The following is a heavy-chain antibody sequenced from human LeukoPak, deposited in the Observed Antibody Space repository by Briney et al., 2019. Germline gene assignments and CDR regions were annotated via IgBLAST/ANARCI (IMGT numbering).Heavy chain of an antibody. CDR3: AKENVGALRY. D-gene: IGHD1-26*01. CDR2: ISWNSGSI. Sequence: PGGSLRLSCAASGFTFDDYAMHWVRQAPGKGLEWVSGISWNSGSIGYADSVKGRFTISRDNAKNSLYLQMNSLRAEDTALYYCAKENVGALRYWGQGTLVTVSS. CDR1: GFTFDDYA. V-gene: IGHV3-9*01. J-gene: IGHJ4*02.